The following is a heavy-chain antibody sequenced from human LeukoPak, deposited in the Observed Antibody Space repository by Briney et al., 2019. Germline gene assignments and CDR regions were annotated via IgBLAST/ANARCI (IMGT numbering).Heavy chain of an antibody. CDR1: GYTFTGYY. CDR3: ARVLKSMALNTDY. D-gene: IGHD4/OR15-4a*01. Sequence: ASVTVSCKASGYTFTGYYMHWVRQAPGQGLEWMGWINPNSGGTNYAQKFQGRVTMTRDTSISTAYMELSRLRSDDTAVYYCARVLKSMALNTDYWGQGTLVTVSS. V-gene: IGHV1-2*02. CDR2: INPNSGGT. J-gene: IGHJ4*02.